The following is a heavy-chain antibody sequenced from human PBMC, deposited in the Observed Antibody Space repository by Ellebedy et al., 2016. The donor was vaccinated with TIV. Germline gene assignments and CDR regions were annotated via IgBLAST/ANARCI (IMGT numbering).Heavy chain of an antibody. J-gene: IGHJ4*02. CDR3: ARGPGGSGSW. Sequence: PGGSLRLSCVVSGFTFSTYAMRWFRQAPGKGLEWASALTTGGVTFYADSVKGRFTMSRDISKNTLYLQMNSLRAEDTAVYYCARGPGGSGSWWGQGTLVTVSS. CDR1: GFTFSTYA. V-gene: IGHV3-23*01. D-gene: IGHD6-19*01. CDR2: LTTGGVT.